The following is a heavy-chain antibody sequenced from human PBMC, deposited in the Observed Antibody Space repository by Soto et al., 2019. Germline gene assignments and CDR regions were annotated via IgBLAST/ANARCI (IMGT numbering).Heavy chain of an antibody. CDR1: GFTFSSYA. CDR3: ARAPTTRGYYYGMDV. D-gene: IGHD4-17*01. V-gene: IGHV3-23*01. Sequence: LRLSCAASGFTFSSYAMSWVRQAPGKGLEWVSAISGSGGSTYYADSVKGRFTISRDNSKNTLYLQMNSLRAEDTAVYYCARAPTTRGYYYGMDVWGQGTTVTVSS. J-gene: IGHJ6*02. CDR2: ISGSGGST.